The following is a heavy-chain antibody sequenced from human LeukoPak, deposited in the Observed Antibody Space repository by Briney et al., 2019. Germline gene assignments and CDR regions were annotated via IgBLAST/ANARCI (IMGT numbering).Heavy chain of an antibody. CDR2: IYDSGST. Sequence: PSETLSLTCTVSGASINSYYWSWIRQPPGKGLEWIGCIYDSGSTDYNPSLKSRVTISVDTSKNQFSLKLTSVTPADTAMYYCARTSSSWLWGQGTLVTVSS. CDR1: GASINSYY. D-gene: IGHD6-13*01. CDR3: ARTSSSWL. J-gene: IGHJ4*02. V-gene: IGHV4-59*01.